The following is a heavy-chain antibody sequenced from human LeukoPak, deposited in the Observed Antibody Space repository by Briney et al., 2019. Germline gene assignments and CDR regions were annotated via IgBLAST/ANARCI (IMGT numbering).Heavy chain of an antibody. J-gene: IGHJ6*02. D-gene: IGHD4-11*01. V-gene: IGHV3-11*01. CDR2: ISSSGSTI. CDR3: ARDSAVIYYYYGMDV. Sequence: GGSLRLSCAASGFTFSDYYMSWIRQAPGKGLEWVSYISSSGSTIYYADSVKGRFTISRDNAKNSLYLQMNSLRAEDTAVYYCARDSAVIYYYYGMDVWGQGATVTVSS. CDR1: GFTFSDYY.